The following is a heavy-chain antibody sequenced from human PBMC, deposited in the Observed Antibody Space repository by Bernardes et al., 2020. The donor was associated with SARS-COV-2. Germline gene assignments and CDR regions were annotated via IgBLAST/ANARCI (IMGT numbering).Heavy chain of an antibody. Sequence: VWSLSLSCAASGFTFHTYTMNWVRQAPGKGLEWVSSISSSSSYIYYADSVQGRFTISRDNAKKSLYLQMNSLRAEDTAFYYCARYDYDDYSVNWGQGTLVTVSS. J-gene: IGHJ4*02. CDR1: GFTFHTYT. D-gene: IGHD4-17*01. CDR3: ARYDYDDYSVN. CDR2: ISSSSSYI. V-gene: IGHV3-21*01.